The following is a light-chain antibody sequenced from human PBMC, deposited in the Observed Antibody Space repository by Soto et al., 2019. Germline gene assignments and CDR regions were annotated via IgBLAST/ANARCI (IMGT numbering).Light chain of an antibody. CDR1: QSVSSY. CDR3: QQYNNWPRT. J-gene: IGKJ1*01. CDR2: DAS. Sequence: EIVLTQSPATLSLSPGERATLSCRASQSVSSYLAWYQQKPGQAPRLLIYDASNRATGIPARFSGSGSGTEFTLTINSLQSEDFAVYYCQQYNNWPRTFGQGTKVDI. V-gene: IGKV3-11*01.